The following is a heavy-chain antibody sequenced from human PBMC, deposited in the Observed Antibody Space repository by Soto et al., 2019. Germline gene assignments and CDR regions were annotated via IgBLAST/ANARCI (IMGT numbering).Heavy chain of an antibody. CDR2: IWYDGSNK. J-gene: IGHJ4*02. V-gene: IGHV3-33*03. Sequence: GGSLRLSCAASGFTFNSYGMHWVRQAPGKGLEWVAVIWYDGSNKYYGDSVKGRFTISRDKSKNMLHLQMNSLRAEDTALYYCAKDGAAGPIPEYHFDYWGQGTLVTVSS. CDR3: AKDGAAGPIPEYHFDY. D-gene: IGHD6-13*01. CDR1: GFTFNSYG.